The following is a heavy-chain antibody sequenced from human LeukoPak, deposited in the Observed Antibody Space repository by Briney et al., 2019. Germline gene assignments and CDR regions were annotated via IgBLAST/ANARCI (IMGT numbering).Heavy chain of an antibody. CDR1: GFTFTTYA. V-gene: IGHV3-23*01. Sequence: SGGSLRLSCSASGFTFTTYAMTWVRQAPGKGLEWVSTITNTAVTTYYADSVKGRFTISRDNSKNNLYLQMNRLTVEDTAVYYCVKGQTYYGSGSYKPHWGQGTLVTVSS. D-gene: IGHD3-10*01. J-gene: IGHJ4*02. CDR3: VKGQTYYGSGSYKPH. CDR2: ITNTAVTT.